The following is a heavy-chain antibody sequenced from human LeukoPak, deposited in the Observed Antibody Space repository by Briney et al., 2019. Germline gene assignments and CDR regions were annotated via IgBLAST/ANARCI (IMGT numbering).Heavy chain of an antibody. V-gene: IGHV3-13*01. CDR1: GFTFSSYD. J-gene: IGHJ6*02. CDR3: ARGGDGYSFGYVMDV. D-gene: IGHD5-24*01. Sequence: TGGSLRLSCAASGFTFSSYDMHWVRQATGKGLEWVSAIGTAGDTYYPGSVKGRFTISRENAKNSLYLQMNSLRAEDTAVYYCARGGDGYSFGYVMDVWGQGTMVTVSS. CDR2: IGTAGDT.